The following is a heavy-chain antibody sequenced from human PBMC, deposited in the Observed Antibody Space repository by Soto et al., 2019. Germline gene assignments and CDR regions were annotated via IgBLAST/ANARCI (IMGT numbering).Heavy chain of an antibody. CDR1: GLTFDDHA. J-gene: IGHJ4*02. V-gene: IGHV3-9*01. D-gene: IGHD3-22*01. CDR2: ISWNGANK. CDR3: ARDVNPHYSDNSGHFDN. Sequence: EVQLVESGGGLVQPGRSLRLSCAASGLTFDDHAMHWVRQAPGKGLEWVAGISWNGANKGYADSVKGRFTISRDNAKKSLNLQMNSLRDEDTVMYYCARDVNPHYSDNSGHFDNWGQGTLVTVSS.